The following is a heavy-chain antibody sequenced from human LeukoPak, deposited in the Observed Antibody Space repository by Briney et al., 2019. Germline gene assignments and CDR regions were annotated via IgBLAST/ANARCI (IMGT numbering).Heavy chain of an antibody. CDR2: IYSGGST. D-gene: IGHD6-19*01. J-gene: IGHJ6*03. CDR3: ARADIAVAGTRWDYYYYYMDV. V-gene: IGHV3-66*02. CDR1: GFTVSSNY. Sequence: GGSLRLSCAASGFTVSSNYMSWVRQAPGKGLEWVSVIYSGGSTYYADSVKGRFTISRDNSKNTLYLQMNSLRAEDTAMYYCARADIAVAGTRWDYYYYYMDVWGKGTTVTVSS.